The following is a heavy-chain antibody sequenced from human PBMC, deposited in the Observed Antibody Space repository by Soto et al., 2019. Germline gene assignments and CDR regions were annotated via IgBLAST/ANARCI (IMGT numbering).Heavy chain of an antibody. CDR1: GFTFISYW. Sequence: GGSLRLSCAASGFTFISYWMTWVRQAPGKGLEWVADIKYDGSNKYYADSVKSRFTISRDNSKNTLYLQMNSLRAEDTAVYYCARDLVGATVFDYWGQGTLVTVSS. J-gene: IGHJ4*02. CDR2: IKYDGSNK. D-gene: IGHD1-26*01. V-gene: IGHV3-30-3*01. CDR3: ARDLVGATVFDY.